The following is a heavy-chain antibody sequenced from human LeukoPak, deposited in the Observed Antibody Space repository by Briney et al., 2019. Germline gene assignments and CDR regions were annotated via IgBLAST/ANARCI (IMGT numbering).Heavy chain of an antibody. J-gene: IGHJ4*02. CDR1: GFSISDYY. Sequence: GSLRLFCAASGFSISDYYMSWVRQPPGKGLEWIGEIYHSGSTNYNPSLKSRVTISVDKSKNQFSLKLSSVTAADTAVYYCARYLRCSSTSCYDYWGQGTLVTVSS. CDR2: IYHSGST. V-gene: IGHV4-4*02. D-gene: IGHD2-2*01. CDR3: ARYLRCSSTSCYDY.